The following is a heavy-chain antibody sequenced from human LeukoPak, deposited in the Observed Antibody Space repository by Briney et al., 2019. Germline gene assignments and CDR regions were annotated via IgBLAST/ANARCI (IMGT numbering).Heavy chain of an antibody. V-gene: IGHV3-7*01. Sequence: GGSLRLSCAASGFTFSSYWMSWVRQAPGKGLEWVANIKQDGSEKYYVDSVKGRFTISRDNAKNSLYLQMNGLRAEDTAVYYCARDLVVLMVYAEGGFDYWGQGTLVTVSS. CDR1: GFTFSSYW. CDR3: ARDLVVLMVYAEGGFDY. J-gene: IGHJ4*02. CDR2: IKQDGSEK. D-gene: IGHD2-8*01.